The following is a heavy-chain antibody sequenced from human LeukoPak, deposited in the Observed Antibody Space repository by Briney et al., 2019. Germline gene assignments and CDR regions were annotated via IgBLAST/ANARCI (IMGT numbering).Heavy chain of an antibody. CDR3: ADPDVD. CDR1: GFIFSNSW. V-gene: IGHV3-7*01. J-gene: IGHJ1*01. Sequence: GGSLRLSCAASGFIFSNSWMTWVRQSPGKGLECVATMNEDGSQKYHVDSVKGRFTISRDNAQNSLYLQMDSLRDEDTAVYYCADPDVDWGQGTLVTVSS. D-gene: IGHD1-14*01. CDR2: MNEDGSQK.